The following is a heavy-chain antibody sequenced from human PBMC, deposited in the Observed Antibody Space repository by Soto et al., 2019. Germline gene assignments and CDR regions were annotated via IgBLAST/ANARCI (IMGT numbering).Heavy chain of an antibody. D-gene: IGHD2-2*01. CDR2: IKSKTDGGTT. CDR3: TTDVDYCSSTSCYSY. CDR1: GFTFSNAW. V-gene: IGHV3-15*01. J-gene: IGHJ4*02. Sequence: GGSLRLSCAASGFTFSNAWMSWVRQAPGKGLEWVGRIKSKTDGGTTDYAAPVKGRFTISRDDSKNTLYLQMNSLKTEDTAVYYCTTDVDYCSSTSCYSYWGQGTLVTVSS.